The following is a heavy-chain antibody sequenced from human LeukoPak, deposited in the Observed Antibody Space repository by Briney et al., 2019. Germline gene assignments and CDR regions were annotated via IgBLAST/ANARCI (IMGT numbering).Heavy chain of an antibody. Sequence: ASVKVSCKASGYTFTSYYMHWVRQAPGQGLEWMGIINPSGGSTSYAQKFQGRVTMTRDTSTSTVYMELSSLRSDDTAVYYCARAGAGGSYYGAFDIWGQGTMVTVSS. V-gene: IGHV1-46*01. CDR2: INPSGGST. CDR3: ARAGAGGSYYGAFDI. CDR1: GYTFTSYY. J-gene: IGHJ3*02. D-gene: IGHD1-26*01.